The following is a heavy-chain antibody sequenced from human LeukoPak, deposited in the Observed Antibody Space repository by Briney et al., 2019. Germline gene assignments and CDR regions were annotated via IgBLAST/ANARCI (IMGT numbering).Heavy chain of an antibody. Sequence: SETLSLTCTVSGGSISSSSYYWGWIRQPPGKGLEWIGSIYYSGSTCYNPSLKSRVTISVDTSKNQFSLKLSSVTAADTAVYYCARQRGSSWDYYYYYYMDVWGKGTTVTVSS. D-gene: IGHD6-6*01. J-gene: IGHJ6*03. CDR1: GGSISSSSYY. V-gene: IGHV4-39*01. CDR3: ARQRGSSWDYYYYYYMDV. CDR2: IYYSGST.